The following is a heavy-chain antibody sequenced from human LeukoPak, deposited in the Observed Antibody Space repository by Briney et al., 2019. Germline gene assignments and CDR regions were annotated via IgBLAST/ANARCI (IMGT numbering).Heavy chain of an antibody. J-gene: IGHJ3*02. CDR2: IYSGGTT. D-gene: IGHD3-22*01. CDR1: GFTVSSNY. Sequence: GGSLRLSCAASGFTVSSNYMSWVRQAPGKGLEWVSVIYSGGTTYYADAVKGRFTISRDNAKKSLYLQMNSLRAEDTAVYYCARVPSSALAFDIWGQGTMVTVSS. V-gene: IGHV3-53*01. CDR3: ARVPSSALAFDI.